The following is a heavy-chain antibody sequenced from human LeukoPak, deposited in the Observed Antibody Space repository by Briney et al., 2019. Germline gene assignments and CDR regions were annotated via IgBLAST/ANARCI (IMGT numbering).Heavy chain of an antibody. Sequence: SQTLSLTCAISGDSVSSNSAAWNWIRQSPSRGLEWLGRTYYRSKWYNDYAVPVKSRITINPDTSKNQFSLQLNSVTPEDTAVYYCARVLSVKGQQLAGFDYWGQGTLVTVYS. CDR2: TYYRSKWYN. CDR3: ARVLSVKGQQLAGFDY. D-gene: IGHD6-13*01. V-gene: IGHV6-1*01. CDR1: GDSVSSNSAA. J-gene: IGHJ4*02.